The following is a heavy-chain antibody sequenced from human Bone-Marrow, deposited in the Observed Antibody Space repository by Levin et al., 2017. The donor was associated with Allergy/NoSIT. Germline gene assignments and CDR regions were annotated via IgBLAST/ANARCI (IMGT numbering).Heavy chain of an antibody. CDR1: GFTFSSYD. Sequence: GGSLRLSCAASGFTFSSYDMSWVRQAPGKGLDWVSSIRYSGDGTNYAESVRGRFTFSRDNSKNTLYLQMNSLRVEDTAVYYCAKDMGSSGQTLFDYWGQGTLVTVSS. CDR3: AKDMGSSGQTLFDY. V-gene: IGHV3-23*01. J-gene: IGHJ4*02. CDR2: IRYSGDGT. D-gene: IGHD6-19*01.